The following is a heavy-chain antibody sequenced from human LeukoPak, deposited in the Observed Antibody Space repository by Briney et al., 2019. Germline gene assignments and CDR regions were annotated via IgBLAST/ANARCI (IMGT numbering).Heavy chain of an antibody. D-gene: IGHD2-2*01. CDR1: GFTFSSYA. CDR2: ISYDGSNK. CDR3: ARDSGLSVVPAAPVPGWFDP. J-gene: IGHJ5*02. Sequence: GGSLRLSCAAYGFTFSSYAMHWDRQAPGKGLEWVAVISYDGSNKYYADSVKGRFTISRDNSKNTLYLQMNSLRAEDTAVYYCARDSGLSVVPAAPVPGWFDPWGQGTLVTVSS. V-gene: IGHV3-30-3*01.